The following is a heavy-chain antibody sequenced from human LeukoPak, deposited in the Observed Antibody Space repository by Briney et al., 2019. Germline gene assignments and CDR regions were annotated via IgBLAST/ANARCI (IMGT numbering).Heavy chain of an antibody. CDR3: ARGTDSTNWFDP. V-gene: IGHV4-34*01. CDR1: GGSFSGYY. D-gene: IGHD2/OR15-2a*01. Sequence: SETLSLTCAVYGGSFSGYYWSWIRQPPGKGLEWIGEINHSGSTNYNPSLKSRVTISVDTSKNQFSLKLSSVTAADTAVYYCARGTDSTNWFDPWGQGTLATFSS. J-gene: IGHJ5*02. CDR2: INHSGST.